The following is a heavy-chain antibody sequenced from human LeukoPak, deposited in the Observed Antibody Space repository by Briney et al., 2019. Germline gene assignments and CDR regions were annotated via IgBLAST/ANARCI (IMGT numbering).Heavy chain of an antibody. Sequence: GGSLRLSCAASGFTVSSKYMSWVRQPPGRGLEWVSVIYAGGSTYYADSVKDRFTISRDNSKNALYLQMNILRVEDTAVYYCAIGTAGYYPDNWRYFDSWGQGTLVTVSS. V-gene: IGHV3-66*01. CDR2: IYAGGST. D-gene: IGHD3-9*01. CDR3: AIGTAGYYPDNWRYFDS. J-gene: IGHJ4*02. CDR1: GFTVSSKY.